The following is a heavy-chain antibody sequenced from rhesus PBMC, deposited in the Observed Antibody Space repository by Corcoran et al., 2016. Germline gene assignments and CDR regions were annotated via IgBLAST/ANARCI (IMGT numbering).Heavy chain of an antibody. CDR3: ARYGSNYGYY. Sequence: QVKLQQWGEGLVKPSETLSLTCAVYGGSITGYYWSWIRQPPGKGLEWIGNIDCNIARTNYNPSLKNRVTIAKDPSKNRFSLKLSSVTAADTAVYYCARYGSNYGYYWGQGVLVTVSS. CDR2: IDCNIART. V-gene: IGHV4-73*01. CDR1: GGSITGYY. D-gene: IGHD4-29*01. J-gene: IGHJ4*01.